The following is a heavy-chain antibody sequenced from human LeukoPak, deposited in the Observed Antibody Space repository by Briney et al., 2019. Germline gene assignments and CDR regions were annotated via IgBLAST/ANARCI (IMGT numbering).Heavy chain of an antibody. Sequence: PSETLSLTCAVYGGSSSGYYWSWIRQPPGKGLEWIGEINHSGSTNYNPSLKSRVTISVDTSKNQFSLKLSSVTAADTAVYYCARSPPLRFLEWLSQNHDAFDIWGQGTMVTVSS. CDR2: INHSGST. J-gene: IGHJ3*02. CDR1: GGSSSGYY. CDR3: ARSPPLRFLEWLSQNHDAFDI. V-gene: IGHV4-34*01. D-gene: IGHD3-3*01.